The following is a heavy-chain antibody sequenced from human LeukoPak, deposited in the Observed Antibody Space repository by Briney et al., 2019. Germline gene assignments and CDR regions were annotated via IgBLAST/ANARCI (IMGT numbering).Heavy chain of an antibody. V-gene: IGHV4-59*01. D-gene: IGHD6-13*01. CDR2: IYYSGST. J-gene: IGHJ4*02. Sequence: PSETVSLTCSVSGGSISSYYWSWIRQPPGKGLEWIGYIYYSGSTNYNPSLKSRVTISVDTSKNQFSLKLSSVTAADTAVYYCARVDSTNWYEYRGYFDYWGQGTLVTVSS. CDR1: GGSISSYY. CDR3: ARVDSTNWYEYRGYFDY.